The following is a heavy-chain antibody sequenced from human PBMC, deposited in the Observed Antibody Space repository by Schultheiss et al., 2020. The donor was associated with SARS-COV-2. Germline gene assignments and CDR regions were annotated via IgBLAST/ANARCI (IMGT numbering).Heavy chain of an antibody. V-gene: IGHV3-23*01. CDR3: AKAEDSSGWYFKLGWYFDL. CDR1: GFTFSSYG. CDR2: ISGSGGST. J-gene: IGHJ2*01. Sequence: GESLKISCAVSGFTFSSYGMHWVRQAPGKGLEWVSAISGSGGSTYYADSVKGRFTISRDNSKNTLYLQMNSLRAEDTAVYYCAKAEDSSGWYFKLGWYFDLWGRGTLVTVSS. D-gene: IGHD6-19*01.